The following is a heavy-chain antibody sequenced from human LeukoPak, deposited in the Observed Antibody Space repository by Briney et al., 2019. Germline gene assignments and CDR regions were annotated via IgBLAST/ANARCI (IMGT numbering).Heavy chain of an antibody. CDR2: IDPSDSYT. D-gene: IGHD1-1*01. Sequence: GGSLRISCKGSGYSFTSYWISWVRQMPGKGLEWMGRIDPSDSYTNYSPSFQGHVTISADKSISTAYLQWSSLKASDAAMYYCARSKYNWNEHNWFDPWGQGTLVTVSS. CDR3: ARSKYNWNEHNWFDP. CDR1: GYSFTSYW. J-gene: IGHJ5*02. V-gene: IGHV5-10-1*01.